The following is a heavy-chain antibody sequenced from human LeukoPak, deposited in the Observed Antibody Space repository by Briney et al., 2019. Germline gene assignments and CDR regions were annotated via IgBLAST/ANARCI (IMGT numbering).Heavy chain of an antibody. V-gene: IGHV3-53*01. CDR3: ARGLREYSSGAEYFQH. CDR2: IYSDGST. J-gene: IGHJ1*01. D-gene: IGHD6-19*01. CDR1: GFTVGSNY. Sequence: GGSLRLSCAASGFTVGSNYMSWVRQAPGKGLEWVSVIYSDGSTYYADSVKGRFTISRDNSKNTLYPQMNSLRAEDTAVYYCARGLREYSSGAEYFQHWGQGTLVTVSS.